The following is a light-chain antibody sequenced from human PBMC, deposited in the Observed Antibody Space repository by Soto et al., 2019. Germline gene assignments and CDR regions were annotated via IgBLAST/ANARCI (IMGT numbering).Light chain of an antibody. CDR2: KAS. V-gene: IGKV1-5*03. CDR1: QNINTW. J-gene: IGKJ2*01. Sequence: DIQMTQSPSTLSASVGDRVTFTCRASQNINTWLAWYQQRPGKAPKLLIYKASTLKRGVPSRFSGSGSGTEFTLTISRLQPDDFATYYCQQCGSYYTFVQGTKLEIK. CDR3: QQCGSYYT.